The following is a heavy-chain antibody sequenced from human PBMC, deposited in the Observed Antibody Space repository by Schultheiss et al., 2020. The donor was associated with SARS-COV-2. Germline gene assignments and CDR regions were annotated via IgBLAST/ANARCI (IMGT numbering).Heavy chain of an antibody. CDR2: IYYSRST. J-gene: IGHJ5*02. Sequence: SETLSLTCTVSGGSISSYYWSWIRQPPGKGLEWIGYIYYSRSTYYNPSLKSRVTISVDTSKNQFSLKLSSVTAADTAVYYCASPTLYSSGLYNWFDPWGQGTLVTVSS. CDR1: GGSISSYY. V-gene: IGHV4-59*08. D-gene: IGHD6-19*01. CDR3: ASPTLYSSGLYNWFDP.